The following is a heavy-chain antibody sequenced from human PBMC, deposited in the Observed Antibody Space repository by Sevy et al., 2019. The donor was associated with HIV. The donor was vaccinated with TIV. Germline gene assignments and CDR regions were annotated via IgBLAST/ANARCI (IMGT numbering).Heavy chain of an antibody. CDR1: GFTFSSYA. D-gene: IGHD1-26*01. Sequence: GGSLRLSCAASGFTFSSYAMRWVRQAPGKGLEWVSAISGGSGGTTYYADSGKGRFTISRDNSKNTLYLQMNTLGAEDTAVYYCAKPRESSSYYMDVWGKGTTVTVSS. CDR3: AKPRESSSYYMDV. J-gene: IGHJ6*03. V-gene: IGHV3-23*01. CDR2: ISGGSGGTT.